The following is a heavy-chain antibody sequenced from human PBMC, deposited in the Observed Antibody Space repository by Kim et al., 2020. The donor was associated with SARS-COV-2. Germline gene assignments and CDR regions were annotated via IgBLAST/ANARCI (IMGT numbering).Heavy chain of an antibody. D-gene: IGHD2-15*01. CDR3: ARARGYCSGGSCYGQDY. J-gene: IGHJ4*02. V-gene: IGHV1-69*01. Sequence: FQGRVTITADESTSTAYMELSSLRSEDTAVYYCARARGYCSGGSCYGQDYWGQGTLVTVSS.